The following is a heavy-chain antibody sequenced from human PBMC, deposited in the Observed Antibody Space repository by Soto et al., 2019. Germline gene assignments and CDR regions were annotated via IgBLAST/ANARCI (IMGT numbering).Heavy chain of an antibody. CDR2: ISSSSRII. J-gene: IGHJ4*02. D-gene: IGHD4-17*01. V-gene: IGHV3-48*02. CDR3: AREGGVYGGHFDS. Sequence: EVQLVESGGGLVQPGGSLRLSCAASGFTFSSYSMNWVHQAPGKGLEWVSNISSSSRIIYYADSVKGRFTISSDNAKNSLDLQMNSLRDEDTAAYYCAREGGVYGGHFDSWGQGTLVTVPS. CDR1: GFTFSSYS.